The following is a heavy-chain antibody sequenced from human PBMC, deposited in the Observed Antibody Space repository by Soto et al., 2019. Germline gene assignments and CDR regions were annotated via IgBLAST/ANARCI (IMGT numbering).Heavy chain of an antibody. J-gene: IGHJ4*01. CDR3: FREVGK. D-gene: IGHD1-1*01. CDR1: GYTFTSQY. V-gene: IGHV1-46*03. CDR2: INPNGGRT. Sequence: QVQLVQSGAEVKKPGASVKVSCKASGYTFTSQYMHWVRQAPGQGLEWMAMINPNGGRTTYAQRFHGSVTLTRETSPSTIYIELSRLRSGAKAVDFCFREVGKWGHGILVTVST.